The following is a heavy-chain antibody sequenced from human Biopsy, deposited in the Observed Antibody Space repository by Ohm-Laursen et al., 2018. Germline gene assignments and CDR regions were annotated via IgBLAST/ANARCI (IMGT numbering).Heavy chain of an antibody. Sequence: TLSLTCAAAGFIFSTYVMHWVRQAPGKGLEWVALISYDGSNIHYAVSVKGRFTISRDNSKNTLYLQMNSLRAEDTAIYSCAGNYGDYYFDFWGRGTLVTVSS. CDR2: ISYDGSNI. V-gene: IGHV3-30*03. CDR1: GFIFSTYV. CDR3: AGNYGDYYFDF. D-gene: IGHD3-10*01. J-gene: IGHJ4*02.